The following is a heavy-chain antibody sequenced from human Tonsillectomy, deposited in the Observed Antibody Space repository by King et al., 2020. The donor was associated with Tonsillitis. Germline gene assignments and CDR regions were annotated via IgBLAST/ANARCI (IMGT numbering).Heavy chain of an antibody. CDR1: GFTFSSYA. J-gene: IGHJ6*02. V-gene: IGHV3-23*04. D-gene: IGHD3-3*01. CDR2: ISGSGGST. CDR3: AKDWSEYLKSSYGMDV. Sequence: VQLVESGGGLVQPGGSLRLSCAASGFTFSSYAMSWVRQAPGKGLEWVSAISGSGGSTYYADSVKGRFTISRDNSKNTLYLQMNSLRAEDTAVYYCAKDWSEYLKSSYGMDVWGQGTTVTVSS.